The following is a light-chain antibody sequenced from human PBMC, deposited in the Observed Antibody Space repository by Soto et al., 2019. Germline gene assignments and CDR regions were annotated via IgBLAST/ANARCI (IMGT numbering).Light chain of an antibody. CDR3: SSYTSSSTAV. J-gene: IGLJ1*01. V-gene: IGLV2-14*01. Sequence: QSVLTQPASVSWSPGQSITISCTGTRSEGGGYNYVSWYQQHPGKTPKLMIYDVSNRPSGVFNRFSGSKSGNTASLTISGLQAEDEADYYCSSYTSSSTAVFGTGTKVTVL. CDR2: DVS. CDR1: RSEGGGYNY.